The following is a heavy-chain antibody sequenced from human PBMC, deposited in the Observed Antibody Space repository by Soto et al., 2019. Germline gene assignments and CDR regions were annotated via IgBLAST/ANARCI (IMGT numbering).Heavy chain of an antibody. Sequence: ASVKVSCKASGYTFTGYYMHWVRQAPGQGLEWMGWINPNSGGTNYAQKFQGRVTMTRDTSISTAYMELSRLRSDDTAVYYCARVEVFGLSGWFSGGYYYYGMDVWGQGTTVTISS. D-gene: IGHD6-19*01. CDR1: GYTFTGYY. J-gene: IGHJ6*02. CDR3: ARVEVFGLSGWFSGGYYYYGMDV. CDR2: INPNSGGT. V-gene: IGHV1-2*02.